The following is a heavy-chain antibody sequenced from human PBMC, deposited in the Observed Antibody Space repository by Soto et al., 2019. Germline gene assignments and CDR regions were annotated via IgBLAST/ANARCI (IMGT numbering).Heavy chain of an antibody. J-gene: IGHJ4*02. D-gene: IGHD1-26*01. Sequence: EVQLLESGGGLVSPGGSLRLSCAASGFTFSSYAMSWVRQAPGKGLEWLAGITFRGDYTYYADSVKGRFSLSRDNSRNRLDLQMNNLKVEDTALDYCAKLGTMGVFDNWGQCTLLTVSS. CDR2: ITFRGDYT. CDR1: GFTFSSYA. CDR3: AKLGTMGVFDN. V-gene: IGHV3-23*01.